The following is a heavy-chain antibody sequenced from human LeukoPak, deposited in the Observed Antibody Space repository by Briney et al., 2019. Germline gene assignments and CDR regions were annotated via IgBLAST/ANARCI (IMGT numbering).Heavy chain of an antibody. CDR1: GFTFSSYW. CDR3: ARGVDSAIDW. D-gene: IGHD3-9*01. CDR2: INGDGRDK. Sequence: GGSLRLSCAASGFTFSSYWMNWVRQAPGKGLEWVANINGDGRDKYYVGSVGGRLTIARDNADNPLCHQMNSLRGDDTALYYCARGVDSAIDWWGQGTLFTVSS. V-gene: IGHV3-7*01. J-gene: IGHJ4*02.